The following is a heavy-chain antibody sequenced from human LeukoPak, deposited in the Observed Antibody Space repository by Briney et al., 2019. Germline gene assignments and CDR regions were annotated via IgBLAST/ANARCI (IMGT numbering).Heavy chain of an antibody. J-gene: IGHJ6*03. CDR3: VRLRNGSRNYYYYYMDV. CDR2: IHHSGST. V-gene: IGHV4-38-2*01. D-gene: IGHD3-10*01. Sequence: SETLSLTCAVSSSSITSDCYWGWIRQPPVEGVGWIGIIHHSGSTYYNPSHKSRVTIAVDTSKNQFSLNLNSVTAADTAMYYCVRLRNGSRNYYYYYMDVWGKGTTVTVSS. CDR1: SSSITSDCY.